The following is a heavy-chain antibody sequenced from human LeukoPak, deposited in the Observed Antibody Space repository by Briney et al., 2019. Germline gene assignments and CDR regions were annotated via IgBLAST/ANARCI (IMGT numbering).Heavy chain of an antibody. J-gene: IGHJ3*02. CDR1: GGSISSTSYY. CDR3: ARALRKDAFDI. Sequence: SETLSLTCTVSGGSISSTSYYWGWIRQPPGKGLEWIGSFSYSGSTYDNPSLKSRVTMSVDRSTNQFSLRLSSVTAADTAVYYCARALRKDAFDIWGQGTMVTVSS. V-gene: IGHV4-39*01. D-gene: IGHD4-17*01. CDR2: FSYSGST.